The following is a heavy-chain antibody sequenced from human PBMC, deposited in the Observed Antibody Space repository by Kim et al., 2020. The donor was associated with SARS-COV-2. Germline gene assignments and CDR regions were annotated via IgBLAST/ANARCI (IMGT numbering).Heavy chain of an antibody. J-gene: IGHJ5*02. CDR3: ARDDLGAYYES. V-gene: IGHV3-7*01. CDR2: LNEDGSDK. D-gene: IGHD3-16*01. Sequence: GGSLRLSCAASGFTFSSHWMTWVRQAPGKGLEWVAQLNEDGSDKYYLGSVKGRFTISRDNAKNSVYLQMNSLRAEDTALYYCARDDLGAYYESWGQGTL. CDR1: GFTFSSHW.